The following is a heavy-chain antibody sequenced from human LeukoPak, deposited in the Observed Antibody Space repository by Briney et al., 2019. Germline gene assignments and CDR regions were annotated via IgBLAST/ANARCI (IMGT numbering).Heavy chain of an antibody. Sequence: ASVKVSCKASGYTFTSYYMHWVRQAPGQGLEWMGIINPSGGSTRYAQKFQGRVTMTRDMSTSTVYMELSSLRAEDTAVYYCAKDQTTVVPSSAFDIWGQGTMVTVSS. D-gene: IGHD4-23*01. CDR3: AKDQTTVVPSSAFDI. J-gene: IGHJ3*02. CDR2: INPSGGST. V-gene: IGHV1-46*01. CDR1: GYTFTSYY.